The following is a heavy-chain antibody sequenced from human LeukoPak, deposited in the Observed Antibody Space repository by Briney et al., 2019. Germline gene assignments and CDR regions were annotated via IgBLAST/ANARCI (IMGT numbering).Heavy chain of an antibody. CDR2: THYRSKWYN. Sequence: SQTLSLTCAISGDSVSSNSAAWNWIRQSPSRGLEWLGRTHYRSKWYNDYAVSVRSRITINPDTSKNQFSLQLNSVTPEDTAVYYCARARLESGSYYVHYWGQGTLVTASS. V-gene: IGHV6-1*01. D-gene: IGHD1-26*01. CDR3: ARARLESGSYYVHY. J-gene: IGHJ4*02. CDR1: GDSVSSNSAA.